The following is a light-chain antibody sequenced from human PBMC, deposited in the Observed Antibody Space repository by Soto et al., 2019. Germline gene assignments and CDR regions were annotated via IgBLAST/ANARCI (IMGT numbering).Light chain of an antibody. CDR2: DVS. Sequence: QSVLTQPPSASGSPGQSVTISCTGASSDVGGYNFVSWYQQHPGKAPKLLFYDVSKRPSGVPDRFSGSKSGNTASLTVSGLQAEDEADYYCSSYAGTTNFVFGTGTTVTVL. J-gene: IGLJ1*01. V-gene: IGLV2-8*01. CDR1: SSDVGGYNF. CDR3: SSYAGTTNFV.